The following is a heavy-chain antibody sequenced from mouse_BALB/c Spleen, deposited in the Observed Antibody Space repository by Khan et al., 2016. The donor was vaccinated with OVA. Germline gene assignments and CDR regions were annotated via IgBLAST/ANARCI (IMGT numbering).Heavy chain of an antibody. CDR1: GYSITSDYA. J-gene: IGHJ4*01. Sequence: EVQLQESGPGLVKPSQSLSLTCTVTGYSITSDYAWNWIRQFPGNKLEWMGYISYSGSTSYNPSLKSRISITRDTSKNQFFLQLNSVTTGDTATYYCARDGSRYNYAMDYWGQGTAVTVSS. CDR3: ARDGSRYNYAMDY. D-gene: IGHD2-3*01. CDR2: ISYSGST. V-gene: IGHV3-2*02.